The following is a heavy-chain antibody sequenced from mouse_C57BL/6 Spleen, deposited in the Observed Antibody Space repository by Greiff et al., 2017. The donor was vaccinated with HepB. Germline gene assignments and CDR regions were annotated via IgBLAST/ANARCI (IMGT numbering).Heavy chain of an antibody. CDR3: ARAGDGYYARWYFDV. Sequence: VQLKESGPGLVKPSQSLSLTCSVTGYSITSGYYWNWIRQFPGNKLEWMGYISYDGSNNYNPSLKNRISITRDTSKNQFFLKLNSVTTEDTATYYCARAGDGYYARWYFDVWGTGTTVTVSS. V-gene: IGHV3-6*01. J-gene: IGHJ1*03. D-gene: IGHD2-3*01. CDR1: GYSITSGYY. CDR2: ISYDGSN.